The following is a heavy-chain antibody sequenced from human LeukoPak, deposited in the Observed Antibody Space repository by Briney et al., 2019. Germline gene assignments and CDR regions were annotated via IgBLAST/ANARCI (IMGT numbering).Heavy chain of an antibody. CDR1: GFTFSSYS. Sequence: PGGSLRLSCAASGFTFSSYSINWVRQAPGKGLEWVSYISSSSSTIYYADSVKGRFTISRDNAKNSLYLQMNSLRAEDTAVYYCAREGFQGYGSGSWRGSFDYWGQGTLVTVSS. CDR2: ISSSSSTI. V-gene: IGHV3-48*01. D-gene: IGHD3-10*01. CDR3: AREGFQGYGSGSWRGSFDY. J-gene: IGHJ4*02.